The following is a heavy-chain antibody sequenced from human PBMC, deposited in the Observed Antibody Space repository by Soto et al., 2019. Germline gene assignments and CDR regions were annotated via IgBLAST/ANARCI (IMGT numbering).Heavy chain of an antibody. Sequence: QVQLQQWGAGLLKPSETLSLTCAVYGGSFSGYYWSWIRQPPGKGLEWIGEINHSGSTNYNPSLNSRVTRSVATSKTQFSLKLSSVTAADTAVYYCASGFYFDYWGQGTLVTVSS. J-gene: IGHJ4*02. CDR1: GGSFSGYY. CDR2: INHSGST. V-gene: IGHV4-34*01. CDR3: ASGFYFDY.